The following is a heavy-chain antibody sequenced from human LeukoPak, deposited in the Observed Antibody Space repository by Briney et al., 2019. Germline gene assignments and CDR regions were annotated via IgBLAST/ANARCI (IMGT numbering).Heavy chain of an antibody. V-gene: IGHV4-4*07. CDR2: IYTSGST. Sequence: SETLSLTCTVSGGSISSYYWSWIRQPAGKGLEWIGRIYTSGSTNYNPSLKSRVTMSVDTSKNQFSLKLSSVTAADTAVYYCARDQARYSSSWYDAFDIWAKGQWSPSLQ. CDR1: GGSISSYY. J-gene: IGHJ3*02. D-gene: IGHD6-13*01. CDR3: ARDQARYSSSWYDAFDI.